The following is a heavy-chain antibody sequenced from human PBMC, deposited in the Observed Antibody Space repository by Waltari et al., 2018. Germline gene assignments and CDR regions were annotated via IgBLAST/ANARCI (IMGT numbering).Heavy chain of an antibody. CDR2: ISRSSSTI. CDR3: ATLKFLGATEDY. J-gene: IGHJ4*02. D-gene: IGHD3-16*01. V-gene: IGHV3-48*01. CDR1: GFTFSSYS. Sequence: EVQLVESGGGLIQPGGSLRLSCAASGFTFSSYSMNWVRQAPGKGREWVSYISRSSSTIYYADSVKGRFTISRDNAKNSLYLQMNSLRAEDTAVYYCATLKFLGATEDYWGQGTLVTVSS.